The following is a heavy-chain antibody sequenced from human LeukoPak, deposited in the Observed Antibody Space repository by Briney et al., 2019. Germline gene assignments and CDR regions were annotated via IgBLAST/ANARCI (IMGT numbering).Heavy chain of an antibody. CDR2: IYSGGST. J-gene: IGHJ4*02. D-gene: IGHD2-15*01. V-gene: IGHV3-53*01. CDR1: GFTVSSNY. Sequence: GGSLRLSCAASGFTVSSNYMSWVRQAPGKGLEWVSVIYSGGSTYYADSVKGRFTISRDDSKNTLYLQMNSLRAEDTAVYYCARGGTFPIFDYWGQGTLVTVSS. CDR3: ARGGTFPIFDY.